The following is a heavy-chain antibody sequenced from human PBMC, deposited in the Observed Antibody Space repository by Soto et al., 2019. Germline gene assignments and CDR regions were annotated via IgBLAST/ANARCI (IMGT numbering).Heavy chain of an antibody. CDR2: INAGNGNT. CDR3: ARVAGRKLLWYFDL. CDR1: GYTFTSYA. Sequence: QVQLVQSGAEEKKPGASVKVSCKASGYTFTSYAMHWVRQAPGQRLEWMGWINAGNGNTKYSQKFQGRVTITRDTSARTAYMELSSLRSEDTAVYYCARVAGRKLLWYFDLWGRGTLVTVSS. J-gene: IGHJ2*01. V-gene: IGHV1-3*05. D-gene: IGHD1-7*01.